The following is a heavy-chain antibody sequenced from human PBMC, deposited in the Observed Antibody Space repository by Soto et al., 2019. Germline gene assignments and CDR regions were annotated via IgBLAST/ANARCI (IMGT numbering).Heavy chain of an antibody. CDR3: AEGPPPYCGGDCHQHPLNDY. V-gene: IGHV3-30-3*01. CDR2: ISYDGSNK. CDR1: GFTFSSYA. J-gene: IGHJ4*02. Sequence: PGGSLRLSCAASGFTFSSYAMHWVRQAPGKGLEWVAVISYDGSNKYYADSVKGRFTISRDNSKNTLYLQMNSLRAEDTAVYYCAEGPPPYCGGDCHQHPLNDYWGQGTRVTVSS. D-gene: IGHD2-21*02.